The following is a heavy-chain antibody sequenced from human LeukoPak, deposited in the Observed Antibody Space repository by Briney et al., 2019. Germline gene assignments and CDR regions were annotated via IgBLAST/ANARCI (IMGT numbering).Heavy chain of an antibody. D-gene: IGHD2-2*01. V-gene: IGHV4-59*08. J-gene: IGHJ6*02. CDR2: IYYTGST. CDR3: AKTVRYCSSTSCYHMDV. CDR1: SDSMSNYY. Sequence: SETLSLTCTVSSDSMSNYYWSWIRQPPGKGLEWIGYIYYTGSTNYNPSLKSRVTISVDTSKNQFSLNLSSVTAADTAVYYCAKTVRYCSSTSCYHMDVWGQGTTVTVSS.